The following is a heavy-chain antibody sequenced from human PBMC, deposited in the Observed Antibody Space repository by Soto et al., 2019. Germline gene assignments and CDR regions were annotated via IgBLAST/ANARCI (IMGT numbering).Heavy chain of an antibody. CDR3: ARGHGTYYYDSSGYRDAFDI. V-gene: IGHV3-20*04. CDR2: INWNGGST. J-gene: IGHJ3*02. Sequence: PGGSLRLSCVVSGIPFIDAWMNWVRQAPGKGLEWVSGINWNGGSTGYADSAKGRFTISRDNAKNSLYLQMNSLRAEDTALYYCARGHGTYYYDSSGYRDAFDIWGQGTMVTVSS. CDR1: GIPFIDAW. D-gene: IGHD3-22*01.